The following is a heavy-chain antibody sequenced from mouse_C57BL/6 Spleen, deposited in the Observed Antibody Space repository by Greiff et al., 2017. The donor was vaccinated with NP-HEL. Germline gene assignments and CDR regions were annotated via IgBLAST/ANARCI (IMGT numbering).Heavy chain of an antibody. CDR2: IYPGSGST. D-gene: IGHD2-3*01. Sequence: QVQLQQSGAELVKPGASVKISCKASGYTFTSYWITWVKQRPGQGLEWIGDIYPGSGSTNYNEKFKSKATLTVDTSSSTAYMQLSSLPSEESAVDYCAMGDGYPDYWGQGTTLTVSS. V-gene: IGHV1-55*01. CDR1: GYTFTSYW. CDR3: AMGDGYPDY. J-gene: IGHJ2*01.